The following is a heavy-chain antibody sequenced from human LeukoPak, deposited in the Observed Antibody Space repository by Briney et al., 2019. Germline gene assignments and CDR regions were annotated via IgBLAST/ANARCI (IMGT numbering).Heavy chain of an antibody. CDR3: ARLGMGYASGSYSWFFDL. CDR2: IYNSGST. D-gene: IGHD3-10*01. CDR1: GGSISGYY. J-gene: IGHJ2*01. Sequence: SETLSLTCTVSGGSISGYYWSWIRQPPGKGLEWIGYIYNSGSTNYNPSLKSRVTISVDTSENRSSLRLSSVTAADTAVYYCARLGMGYASGSYSWFFDLWGRGTLVTVSS. V-gene: IGHV4-59*08.